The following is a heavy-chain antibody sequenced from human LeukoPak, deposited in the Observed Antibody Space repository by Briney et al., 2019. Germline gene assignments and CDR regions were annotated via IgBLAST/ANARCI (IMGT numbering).Heavy chain of an antibody. V-gene: IGHV4-39*07. Sequence: SETLSLTCTVSGGSISSSSYYWGCIHQPPGKGLECIGRIFYSGSTYYNPSLKSRVTISVDTSKNQFSLKLSSVTAADTAVYYCARGRGETMVRGLPRDWGQGTLVTVSS. D-gene: IGHD3-10*01. CDR2: IFYSGST. J-gene: IGHJ4*02. CDR1: GGSISSSSYY. CDR3: ARGRGETMVRGLPRD.